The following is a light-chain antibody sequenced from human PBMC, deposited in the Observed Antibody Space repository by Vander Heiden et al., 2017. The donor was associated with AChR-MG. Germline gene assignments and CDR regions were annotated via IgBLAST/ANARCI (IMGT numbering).Light chain of an antibody. V-gene: IGLV2-14*03. Sequence: QSALTQPASVSASLGQSATITCTGTTSDIDTYNYVSWYQQHPGKAPKVLIYDVNTRPSGSSRRFSGSKSGNTATLTISGLQADDEGSYYCCAYTNRFTLIFGGGTKLTVL. CDR2: DVN. J-gene: IGLJ2*01. CDR3: CAYTNRFTLI. CDR1: TSDIDTYNY.